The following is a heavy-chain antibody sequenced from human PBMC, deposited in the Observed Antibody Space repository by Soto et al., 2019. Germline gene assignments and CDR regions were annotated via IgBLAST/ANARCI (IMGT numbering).Heavy chain of an antibody. Sequence: GASVKVSCKASGGTFSSYAISWVRQAPGQGLEWMGGIIPIFGTANYAQKFQGRVTITADESTSTAYMELSSLRSEDTAVYYCARGYSSNPPSYYYYGMDVWGQGTTVTVSS. CDR2: IIPIFGTA. V-gene: IGHV1-69*13. J-gene: IGHJ6*02. D-gene: IGHD6-13*01. CDR3: ARGYSSNPPSYYYYGMDV. CDR1: GGTFSSYA.